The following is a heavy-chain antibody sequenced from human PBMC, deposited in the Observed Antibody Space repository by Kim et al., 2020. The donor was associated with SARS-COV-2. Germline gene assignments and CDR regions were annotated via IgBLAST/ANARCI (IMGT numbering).Heavy chain of an antibody. CDR3: AKDQGLNDYGDYGDY. Sequence: GGSLRLSCAASGFTFSSYAMSWVRQAPGKGLEWVSAISGSGGSTYYADSVKGRFTISRDNSKNTLYLQMNSLRAEDTAVYYCAKDQGLNDYGDYGDYWGQGTLVTVSS. V-gene: IGHV3-23*01. J-gene: IGHJ4*02. D-gene: IGHD4-17*01. CDR2: ISGSGGST. CDR1: GFTFSSYA.